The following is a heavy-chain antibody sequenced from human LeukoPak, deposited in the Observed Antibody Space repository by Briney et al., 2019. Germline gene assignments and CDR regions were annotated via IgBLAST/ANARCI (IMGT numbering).Heavy chain of an antibody. J-gene: IGHJ4*02. V-gene: IGHV4-59*05. CDR3: AVYTVTNQNYFDY. Sequence: SETLSLTCTVSGGSISSYYWSWIRQPPGKGLEWIGSIYYSGSTYHNPSLKSRVTISVDTSKNQFSLKLSSVTAADTAVYYCAVYTVTNQNYFDYWGQGTLVTVSS. D-gene: IGHD4-17*01. CDR1: GGSISSYY. CDR2: IYYSGST.